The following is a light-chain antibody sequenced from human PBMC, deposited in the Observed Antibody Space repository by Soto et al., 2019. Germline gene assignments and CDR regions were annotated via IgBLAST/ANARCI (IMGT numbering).Light chain of an antibody. CDR2: EVS. J-gene: IGLJ1*01. Sequence: SALTQPPSASGSPGQSVTISCTGTSSDVAAYDFVSWYQQHPGKAPKLMIYEVSKRPSGVPDRFSGSKSGDTASLAVSGLQADDEADYYCSSYAGSNNFVFGTGTKVTVL. CDR1: SSDVAAYDF. CDR3: SSYAGSNNFV. V-gene: IGLV2-8*01.